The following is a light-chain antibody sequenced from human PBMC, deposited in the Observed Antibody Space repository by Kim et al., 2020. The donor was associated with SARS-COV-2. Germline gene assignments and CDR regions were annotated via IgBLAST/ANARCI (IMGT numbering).Light chain of an antibody. Sequence: QAVVTQEPSLTVSPGGTVTLTCASSTGAVTIGYYANWFQQKPGQSPRALIYNTNNKHPWTPARFSGSLLGGKAALTLSGVQPEDEADYYCLLYDGSASVFGGGTQLTVL. J-gene: IGLJ2*01. CDR1: TGAVTIGYY. CDR3: LLYDGSASV. V-gene: IGLV7-43*01. CDR2: NTN.